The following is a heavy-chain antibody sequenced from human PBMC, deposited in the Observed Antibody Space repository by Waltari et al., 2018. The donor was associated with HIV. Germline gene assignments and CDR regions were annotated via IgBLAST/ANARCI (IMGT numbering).Heavy chain of an antibody. CDR2: IWYDGSKT. V-gene: IGHV3-33*01. J-gene: IGHJ4*02. D-gene: IGHD4-4*01. CDR3: ARDQEFMTTVTPLAY. Sequence: VQLVESGGGVVQSGGSLRPSCAAPGFTFHYHVITCVRQAPGKGLEWVAVIWYDGSKTYYEGSVKGRFTISRDTSKNTVYLQMSSLRAEDTALYYCARDQEFMTTVTPLAYWGQGTPVTVSS. CDR1: GFTFHYHV.